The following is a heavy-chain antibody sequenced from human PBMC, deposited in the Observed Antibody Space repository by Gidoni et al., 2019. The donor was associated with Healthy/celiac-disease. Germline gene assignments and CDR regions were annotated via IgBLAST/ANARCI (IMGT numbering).Heavy chain of an antibody. D-gene: IGHD3-10*01. J-gene: IGHJ4*02. Sequence: QVQLVQSGAEVKKPGASVKVSCKASGYTFTGYYMHWVRQAPGQGLEWMGWINPNSGGTNYAQKFQGRVTMTRDTSISTAYMELSRLRSDDTAVYYCAREGLPLDYYYGSGSHAYYFDYWGQGTLVTVSS. V-gene: IGHV1-2*02. CDR2: INPNSGGT. CDR3: AREGLPLDYYYGSGSHAYYFDY. CDR1: GYTFTGYY.